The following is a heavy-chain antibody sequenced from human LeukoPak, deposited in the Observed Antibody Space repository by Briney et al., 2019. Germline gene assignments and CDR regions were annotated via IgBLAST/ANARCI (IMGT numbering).Heavy chain of an antibody. D-gene: IGHD4-17*01. CDR3: ARGADYGDYYFDY. V-gene: IGHV4-61*02. Sequence: SQTLSLTCTVSGGSISSGSYYWSWIRQPAGKGLEWIGRIYTSGSTNYNPSLKSRVTISVDTSKNQFSLKLSSVTAADTAVYYCARGADYGDYYFDYWGQGTLVTVSS. CDR1: GGSISSGSYY. CDR2: IYTSGST. J-gene: IGHJ4*02.